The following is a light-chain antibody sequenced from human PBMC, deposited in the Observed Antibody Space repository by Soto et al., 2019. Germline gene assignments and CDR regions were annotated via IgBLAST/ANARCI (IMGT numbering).Light chain of an antibody. V-gene: IGKV3-15*01. Sequence: EIVMTQSPATLSVSPGERATLSCRASQSVSSNLAWYQQKPGQAPRLLIYGASTRATGIPARFSGSGSGTDFALTISSLQSEDFAVYYRQPYNNWPYTFGQGTNLEIK. J-gene: IGKJ2*01. CDR1: QSVSSN. CDR2: GAS. CDR3: QPYNNWPYT.